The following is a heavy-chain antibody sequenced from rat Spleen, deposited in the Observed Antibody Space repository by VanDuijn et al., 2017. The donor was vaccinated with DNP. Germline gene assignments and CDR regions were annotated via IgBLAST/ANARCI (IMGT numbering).Heavy chain of an antibody. CDR2: ISTGGGNT. Sequence: EVQLVESGGGLVQPGRSMKLSCAASGFTFTNYYMAWVRQAPTRGLEWVASISTGGGNTYYRDSVRGRFTISRENAESTLYLQMDSLRSEDTATYYCTNDWELYYWGQGVMVTASS. J-gene: IGHJ2*01. V-gene: IGHV5-25*01. CDR1: GFTFTNYY. D-gene: IGHD5-1*01. CDR3: TNDWELYY.